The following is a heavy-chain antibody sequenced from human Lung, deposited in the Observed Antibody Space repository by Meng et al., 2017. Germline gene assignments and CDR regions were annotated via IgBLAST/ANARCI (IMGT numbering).Heavy chain of an antibody. Sequence: PLASELLMPSETLSLTWVVVGWSLSDYDWSWIRQPPGKGLEWIGEINHSGSTNYNPSLESRATISVDTSQNNLSLKLSSVTAADSAVYYCARGPTTMAHDFDYWGQGTLVTVFS. J-gene: IGHJ4*02. D-gene: IGHD4-11*01. CDR3: ARGPTTMAHDFDY. V-gene: IGHV4-34*01. CDR2: INHSGST. CDR1: GWSLSDYD.